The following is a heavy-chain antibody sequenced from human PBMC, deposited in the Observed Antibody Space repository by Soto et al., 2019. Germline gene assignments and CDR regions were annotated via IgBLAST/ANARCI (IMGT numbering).Heavy chain of an antibody. CDR1: GFTFSSYG. Sequence: PGGSLRLSCAASGFTFSSYGMHWVRQAPGKGLEWVAVISYDGSNKYYADSVKGRFTISRDNSKNTLYLQMNSLRAEDTAVYYCAKDSYGRRYYYYGMDVWGQGTTVTVSS. J-gene: IGHJ6*02. D-gene: IGHD5-18*01. CDR3: AKDSYGRRYYYYGMDV. V-gene: IGHV3-30*18. CDR2: ISYDGSNK.